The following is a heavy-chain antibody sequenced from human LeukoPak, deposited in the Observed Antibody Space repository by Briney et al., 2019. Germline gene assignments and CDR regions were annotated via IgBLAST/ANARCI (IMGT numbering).Heavy chain of an antibody. D-gene: IGHD2-15*01. CDR1: GFTFSNYA. CDR3: AKSGTACSGGSCYSHYFDF. V-gene: IGHV3-23*01. Sequence: GGSLRLSCAASGFTFSNYAMSWVRQAPRKGLQWVSAVSGCGGSTSYADSVKGRFTISRDNSKNTIYLQLNSLRAEDTAVYYCAKSGTACSGGSCYSHYFDFWGQGTLVTVSS. CDR2: VSGCGGST. J-gene: IGHJ4*02.